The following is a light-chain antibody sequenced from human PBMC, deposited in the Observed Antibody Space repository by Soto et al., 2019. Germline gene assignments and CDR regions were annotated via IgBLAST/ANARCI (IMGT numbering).Light chain of an antibody. CDR2: AAS. CDR3: QQRSSWPPT. V-gene: IGKV1-27*01. CDR1: LPISNY. Sequence: DIHVTHSPSSVSSSLVDRVTITCRASLPISNYLAWYQQKPGKIPNLLIYAASTLQAGVPSRFSGSGSGTDFTLTISSLEPEDFVLYYCQQRSSWPPTFGQGTKVDIK. J-gene: IGKJ1*01.